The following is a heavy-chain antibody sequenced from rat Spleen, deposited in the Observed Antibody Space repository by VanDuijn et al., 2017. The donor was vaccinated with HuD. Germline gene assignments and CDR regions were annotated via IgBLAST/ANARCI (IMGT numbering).Heavy chain of an antibody. Sequence: EVQLVESGGGLVQPGRSLKLSCAASGFTFSNYGMAWVRQAPTKGLEWVASITNSGGSTYYRDSVKGRFTISRDNAKSTLYLQMDSLRSEDTATYYCTTVWTAGGVLAYWGQGTLVTVSS. CDR2: ITNSGGST. J-gene: IGHJ3*01. CDR3: TTVWTAGGVLAY. D-gene: IGHD4-4*01. V-gene: IGHV5-27*01. CDR1: GFTFSNYG.